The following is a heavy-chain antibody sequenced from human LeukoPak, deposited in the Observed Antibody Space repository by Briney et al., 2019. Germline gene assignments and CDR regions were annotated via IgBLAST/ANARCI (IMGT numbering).Heavy chain of an antibody. J-gene: IGHJ4*02. CDR1: GGTFSSYA. D-gene: IGHD3-22*01. CDR3: ARDRYCDSSGYYCY. CDR2: IIPILGIA. Sequence: GASVKVSCKASGGTFSSYAISWVRQAPGQGLEWMGRIIPILGIANYVQKFQGRVTITADKSTSTAYMELSSLRSEDTAVYYCARDRYCDSSGYYCYWGQGTLVTVSS. V-gene: IGHV1-69*04.